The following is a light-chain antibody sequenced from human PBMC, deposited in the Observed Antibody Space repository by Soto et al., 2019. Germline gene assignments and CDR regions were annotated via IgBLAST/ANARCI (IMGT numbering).Light chain of an antibody. CDR2: GAS. CDR1: QSVSSSY. CDR3: QQYSSQWT. Sequence: EIVLTQSPGSLSLSPGERATLSCRASQSVSSSYLAWYQQKPGQAPRLLIYGASSRATGIPDRFSGSGSGTQFTLTIDSLQPEDFATYYCQQYSSQWTFGQGTKVDIK. J-gene: IGKJ1*01. V-gene: IGKV3-20*01.